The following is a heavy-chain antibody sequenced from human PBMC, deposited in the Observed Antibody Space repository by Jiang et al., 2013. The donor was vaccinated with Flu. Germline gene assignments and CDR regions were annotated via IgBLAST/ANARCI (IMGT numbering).Heavy chain of an antibody. D-gene: IGHD3-3*01. CDR3: ARLPPPNYDFWSGYYEP. J-gene: IGHJ5*02. Sequence: EVKKPGSSVKVSCKASGGTFSSYAISWVRQAPGQGLEWMGRIIPILGIANYAQKFQGRVTITADKSTSTAYMELSSLRSEDTAVYYCARLPPPNYDFWSGYYEPWGQGTLVTVSS. CDR1: GGTFSSYA. CDR2: IIPILGIA. V-gene: IGHV1-69*04.